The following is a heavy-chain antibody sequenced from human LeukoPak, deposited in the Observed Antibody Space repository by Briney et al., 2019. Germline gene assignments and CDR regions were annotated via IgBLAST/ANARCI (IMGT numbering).Heavy chain of an antibody. V-gene: IGHV4-59*01. Sequence: SETLSLTCTVSGGSISSYYWSWIRQPPGKGLEWIAYINYSGSTNYNPSLKSRVTISVDTSKNQFSLKLSSVTAADTAVYYCARGPGSHFPFDYWGQGTLVTVSS. CDR2: INYSGST. J-gene: IGHJ4*02. D-gene: IGHD3-10*01. CDR1: GGSISSYY. CDR3: ARGPGSHFPFDY.